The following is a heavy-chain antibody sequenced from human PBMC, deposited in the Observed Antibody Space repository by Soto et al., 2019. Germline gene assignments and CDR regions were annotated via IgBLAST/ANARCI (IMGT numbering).Heavy chain of an antibody. D-gene: IGHD2-15*01. CDR3: TRGTRVAEY. CDR1: GYTFTTYD. V-gene: IGHV1-8*01. Sequence: QVQLVQSGAEVRKPGASVKVSCKASGYTFTTYDINWVRQATGQGLEWMGWVNPNSSNTGYAQKFQGRVTMTRNTSINTAYMELSSMRSEDTAVYYCTRGTRVAEYWGQGTLVTVSS. J-gene: IGHJ4*02. CDR2: VNPNSSNT.